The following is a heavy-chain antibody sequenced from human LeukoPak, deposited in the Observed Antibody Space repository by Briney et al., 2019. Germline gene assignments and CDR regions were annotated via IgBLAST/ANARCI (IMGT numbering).Heavy chain of an antibody. D-gene: IGHD4-23*01. J-gene: IGHJ4*02. Sequence: GGSLRLSCAASGFAFSDYVMDWVRQAPGKGLEWVSSISVRGDRTYYPDSVKGRFTISRDNSKHMLYLQMNTPRADDTAIYYCAKDRDYGGNSRGIDYFDYWGQGTLVTVSS. CDR2: ISVRGDRT. CDR1: GFAFSDYV. CDR3: AKDRDYGGNSRGIDYFDY. V-gene: IGHV3-23*01.